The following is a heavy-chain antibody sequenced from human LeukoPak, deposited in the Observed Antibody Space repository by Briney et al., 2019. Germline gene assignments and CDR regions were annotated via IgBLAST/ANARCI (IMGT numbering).Heavy chain of an antibody. D-gene: IGHD5-18*01. CDR3: ARHISSHSYGSDAFDI. J-gene: IGHJ3*02. CDR2: IYPGDSDT. CDR1: GYSFTTYW. Sequence: TGESLKISCKSSGYSFTTYWIGWVRQMPGKGLEWMAIIYPGDSDTRYSPSFQGQVTFSADKSISTAYLQWSSLKASDTAMYYCARHISSHSYGSDAFDIWGQGTMVTVSS. V-gene: IGHV5-51*01.